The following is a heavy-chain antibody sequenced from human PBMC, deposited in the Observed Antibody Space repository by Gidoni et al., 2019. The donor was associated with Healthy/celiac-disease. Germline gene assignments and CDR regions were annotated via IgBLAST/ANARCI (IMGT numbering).Heavy chain of an antibody. D-gene: IGHD1-26*01. Sequence: QITLKESGPTLVKPTQTLTLTCTFSGFSLSTSGVGVGWIRQPPGKALEWLALIYWNDDKRYSPSLKSRVTITKDTSKNQVVLTMTNMDPVDTATYYCAHKIEYSGSYRINDAFDIWGQGTMVTVSS. CDR1: GFSLSTSGVG. J-gene: IGHJ3*02. CDR3: AHKIEYSGSYRINDAFDI. CDR2: IYWNDDK. V-gene: IGHV2-5*01.